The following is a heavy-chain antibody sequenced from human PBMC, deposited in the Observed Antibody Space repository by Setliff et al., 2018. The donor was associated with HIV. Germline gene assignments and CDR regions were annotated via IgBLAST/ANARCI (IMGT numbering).Heavy chain of an antibody. Sequence: SETLSLTCTVSGGSINSGTYYWSWIRQPAGKGLEWIGRIYTSGSTKNNPSLKSRVTISVDTSKNQFSLKLSSVTAADTAVYYCARVYYYDSSGYHDAFDIWGQGTMVTVSS. D-gene: IGHD3-22*01. CDR2: IYTSGST. V-gene: IGHV4-61*02. J-gene: IGHJ3*02. CDR3: ARVYYYDSSGYHDAFDI. CDR1: GGSINSGTYY.